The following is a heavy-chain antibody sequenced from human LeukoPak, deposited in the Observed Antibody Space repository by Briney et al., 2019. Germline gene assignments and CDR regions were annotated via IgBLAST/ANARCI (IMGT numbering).Heavy chain of an antibody. D-gene: IGHD6-19*01. CDR2: ISSSSSYI. V-gene: IGHV3-21*01. CDR1: GFTFSSYS. J-gene: IGHJ6*04. Sequence: GGSLRPSCAASGFTFSSYSMNWVRQAPGKGLEWVSSISSSSSYIYYADSVKGRFTISRDNAKNSLYLQMNSLRAEDTAVYYCASDDEQWLETEYYGMDVWGKGTTVTVSS. CDR3: ASDDEQWLETEYYGMDV.